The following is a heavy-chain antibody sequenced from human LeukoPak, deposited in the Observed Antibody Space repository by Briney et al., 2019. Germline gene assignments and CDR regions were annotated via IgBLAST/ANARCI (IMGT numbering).Heavy chain of an antibody. J-gene: IGHJ6*03. V-gene: IGHV1-69*05. D-gene: IGHD3-3*01. Sequence: SVKVSCKASGGTFSSYAISWVRQAPGQGLEWMGRMIPIFGTANYAQKFQGRVTITTDESTSTAYMELSSLRSEDTAVYYCASPIPHISGFLEWYGPMDVWGKGTTVTVSS. CDR1: GGTFSSYA. CDR2: MIPIFGTA. CDR3: ASPIPHISGFLEWYGPMDV.